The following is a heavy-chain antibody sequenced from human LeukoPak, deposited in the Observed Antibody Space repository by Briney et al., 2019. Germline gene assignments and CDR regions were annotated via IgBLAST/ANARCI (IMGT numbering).Heavy chain of an antibody. CDR3: ARARWGSYYLDY. J-gene: IGHJ4*02. V-gene: IGHV4-39*07. D-gene: IGHD4-23*01. CDR2: FYYSGST. Sequence: KPSETLSLTCTVSGGSISSSRYYWGWIRQPPGKGLEWIGSFYYSGSTYYNPSLKSRVTISVDTSKNQFSVKLSSVTAADTAVYYCARARWGSYYLDYWGQGTLVTVSS. CDR1: GGSISSSRYY.